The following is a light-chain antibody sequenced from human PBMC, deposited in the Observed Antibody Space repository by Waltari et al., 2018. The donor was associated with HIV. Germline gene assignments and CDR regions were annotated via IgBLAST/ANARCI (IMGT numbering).Light chain of an antibody. V-gene: IGLV2-23*02. CDR1: SRDVWSYKH. CDR3: SSYAGSSTFVI. J-gene: IGLJ2*01. CDR2: EVS. Sequence: QSALTQPASVSGSPGQSITIPCTGSSRDVWSYKHVSWYQQHPGKAPRLIIYEVSKRPSGVSNRYSASKSGKTASLTVSGLRAEDEADYYCSSYAGSSTFVIFGGGTKLTVL.